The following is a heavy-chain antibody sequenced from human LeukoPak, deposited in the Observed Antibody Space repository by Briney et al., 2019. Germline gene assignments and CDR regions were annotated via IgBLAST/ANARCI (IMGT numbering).Heavy chain of an antibody. CDR1: GGSISSYY. Sequence: SETLSLTCTVSGGSISSYYWSWIRQPPGKGLEWIGYIYYSGSTYYNPSLKSRVTISVDTSKNQFSLKLSSVTAADAAVYYCARYCSSTSCLGYYFDYWGQGTLVTVSS. CDR3: ARYCSSTSCLGYYFDY. J-gene: IGHJ4*02. CDR2: IYYSGST. V-gene: IGHV4-59*08. D-gene: IGHD2-2*01.